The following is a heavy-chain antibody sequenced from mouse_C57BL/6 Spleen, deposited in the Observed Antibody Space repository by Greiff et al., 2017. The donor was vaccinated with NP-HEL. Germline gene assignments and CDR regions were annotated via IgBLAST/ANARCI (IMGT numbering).Heavy chain of an antibody. Sequence: VQLQQSGPELVKPGASVKLSCKASGYTFTSYDINWVKQRPGQGLEWIGWIYPRDGSTKYNEKFKGKATLTVDTSSSTAYMELHSLTSEDSAVYFCARKIGNYYGSSLDYWGQGTTLTVSS. CDR2: IYPRDGST. V-gene: IGHV1-85*01. D-gene: IGHD1-1*01. CDR3: ARKIGNYYGSSLDY. J-gene: IGHJ2*01. CDR1: GYTFTSYD.